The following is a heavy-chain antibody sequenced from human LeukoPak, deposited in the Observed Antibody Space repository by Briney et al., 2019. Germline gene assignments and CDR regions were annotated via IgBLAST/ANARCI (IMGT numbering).Heavy chain of an antibody. Sequence: PSETLSLTCTVSGGSISSYYWSWIRQPPGNGLELIGYIYYSGSTNYNPSLKSRVTISLDTSKNQFSLKLSSVTAADTAVYYCARSGSYAAAGDYWGQGTLVTVSS. D-gene: IGHD2-15*01. V-gene: IGHV4-59*08. CDR2: IYYSGST. J-gene: IGHJ4*02. CDR1: GGSISSYY. CDR3: ARSGSYAAAGDY.